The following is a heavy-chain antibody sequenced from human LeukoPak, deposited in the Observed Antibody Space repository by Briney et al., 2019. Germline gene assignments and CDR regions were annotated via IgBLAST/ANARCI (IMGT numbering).Heavy chain of an antibody. V-gene: IGHV5-51*01. CDR1: GYSFTTYW. J-gene: IGHJ4*02. Sequence: GESLKISCEASGYSFTTYWIGWVRQMPGKGLEWMGIIYPGDSDTRYSPSFQGQVTILADKSISTVYLQWSSLKASDTAMYYCARLGLASSSWGLHGGRWGQGTLVTVSS. D-gene: IGHD6-13*01. CDR2: IYPGDSDT. CDR3: ARLGLASSSWGLHGGR.